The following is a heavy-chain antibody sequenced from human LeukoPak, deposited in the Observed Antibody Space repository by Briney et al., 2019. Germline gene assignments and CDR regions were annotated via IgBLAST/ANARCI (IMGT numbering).Heavy chain of an antibody. CDR3: AREPIAVAGVALD. CDR1: GDTFTSYD. J-gene: IGHJ4*02. D-gene: IGHD6-19*01. CDR2: MNPNCGNT. Sequence: ASEKVSCKDSGDTFTSYDINWVRQATGRGLEWMGWMNPNCGNTGHAQKFQGRVTMTRNTSISTAYMELSSLRSEDTAVYYCAREPIAVAGVALDWGQGTLVTVSS. V-gene: IGHV1-8*01.